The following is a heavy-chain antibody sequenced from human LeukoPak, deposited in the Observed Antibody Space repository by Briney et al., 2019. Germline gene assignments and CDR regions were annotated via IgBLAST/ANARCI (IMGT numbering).Heavy chain of an antibody. V-gene: IGHV3-23*01. D-gene: IGHD6-13*01. CDR1: GFTFSIHW. Sequence: GGSLRLSCEVSGFTFSIHWMSWVRQAPGKGLEWVSAISGSGGSTYYADSVKGRFTISRDNSKNTLYLQMNSLRAEDTAVYYCANDPGYSSSWNKYNWFDPWGQGTLVTVSS. CDR3: ANDPGYSSSWNKYNWFDP. J-gene: IGHJ5*02. CDR2: ISGSGGST.